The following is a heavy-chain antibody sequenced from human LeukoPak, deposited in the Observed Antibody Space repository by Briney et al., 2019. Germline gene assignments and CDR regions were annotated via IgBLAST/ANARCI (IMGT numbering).Heavy chain of an antibody. CDR2: ISATSTFI. D-gene: IGHD2-21*01. J-gene: IGHJ6*02. CDR1: GFTFSRYD. V-gene: IGHV3-21*01. Sequence: GGSLRLSCAASGFTFSRYDMSWVRQAPGKGLEWVSSISATSTFIEDADSVKGRFTISRDNAKNSVYLQMDSLKDEDTAVYYCATIPTGGLVRAGVIDVWGQGTTVTVSS. CDR3: ATIPTGGLVRAGVIDV.